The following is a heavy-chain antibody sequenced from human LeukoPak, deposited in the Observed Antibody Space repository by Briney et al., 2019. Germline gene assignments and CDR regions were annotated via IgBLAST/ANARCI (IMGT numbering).Heavy chain of an antibody. J-gene: IGHJ6*02. CDR1: GFSFSRHG. V-gene: IGHV3-30*02. CDR3: AKEFKDYYYYYGMDV. Sequence: SGGSLRLSCAASGFSFSRHGMHWVRQAPGKGLEWVAVIWYDGSNKYYADSVKGRFTISRDNSKNTLYLQMNSLRAEDTAVYYCAKEFKDYYYYYGMDVWGQGTTVTVSS. CDR2: IWYDGSNK.